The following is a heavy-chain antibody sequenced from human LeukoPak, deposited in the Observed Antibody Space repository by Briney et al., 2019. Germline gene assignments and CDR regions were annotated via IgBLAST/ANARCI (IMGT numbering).Heavy chain of an antibody. CDR1: GGSISSSNW. J-gene: IGHJ4*02. D-gene: IGHD6-13*01. Sequence: PSETLSLTCAVSGGSISSSNWWSWVRQPPGKGLEWIGEIYHSGSTNYNPSLKSRVTISVDKSKNQFSLKLSSVTAADTAVYYCARYSHNIGAAGYYFDYWGQGTLVTVSS. CDR2: IYHSGST. CDR3: ARYSHNIGAAGYYFDY. V-gene: IGHV4-4*02.